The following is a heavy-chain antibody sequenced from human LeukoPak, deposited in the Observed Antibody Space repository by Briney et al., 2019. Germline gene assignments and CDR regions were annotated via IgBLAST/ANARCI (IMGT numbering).Heavy chain of an antibody. J-gene: IGHJ3*02. V-gene: IGHV3-21*01. CDR2: ISSSSSYI. CDR3: ARDAGDIVVVPAADDAFDI. CDR1: GSTFSSYS. Sequence: GGSLRLSCAASGSTFSSYSMSWVRQAPGKGLEWVSSISSSSSYIYYADSVKGRFTISRDNAKNSLYLQMNSLRAEDTAVYYCARDAGDIVVVPAADDAFDIWGQGTMVTVSS. D-gene: IGHD2-2*01.